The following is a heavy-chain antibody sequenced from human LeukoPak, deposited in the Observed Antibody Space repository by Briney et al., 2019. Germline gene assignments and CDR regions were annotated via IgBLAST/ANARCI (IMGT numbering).Heavy chain of an antibody. CDR1: GFTFSGSA. J-gene: IGHJ4*02. CDR2: IRNKANSYAT. D-gene: IGHD5-24*01. V-gene: IGHV3-73*01. CDR3: TRSPDGYMKDY. Sequence: WGSLRLSCAASGFTFSGSAMHWVRQASGKGLEWVGRIRNKANSYATAYAASVKGRFTISRDDSKNTAYLQMNSLKTEDTAVYYWTRSPDGYMKDYWGQGTLVTVSS.